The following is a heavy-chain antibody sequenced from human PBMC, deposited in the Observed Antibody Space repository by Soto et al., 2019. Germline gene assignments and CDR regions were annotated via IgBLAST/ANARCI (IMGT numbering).Heavy chain of an antibody. CDR1: GFTFSSYW. V-gene: IGHV3-74*01. CDR2: IYSDGSST. J-gene: IGHJ6*02. D-gene: IGHD6-13*01. CDR3: ARDGDSSSTSYYYYYGMDV. Sequence: GGSLRVSCAASGFTFSSYWMHWVRQAPGKGLVWVSRIYSDGSSTSYADSVKGRFTISRDNAKNTLYLQMNSLRAEDTAVYYCARDGDSSSTSYYYYYGMDVWGQGTTVTAP.